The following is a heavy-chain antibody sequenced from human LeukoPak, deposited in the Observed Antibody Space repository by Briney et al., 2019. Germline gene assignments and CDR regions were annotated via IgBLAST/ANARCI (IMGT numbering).Heavy chain of an antibody. CDR3: ASTQAAVP. Sequence: ASVKVSCKVSGYTLTELSMHWVRQAPGKGLEWMGGFDPEDGETIYAQKFQGRVTMTRNTSISTAYMELSSPRSEDTAVYYCASTQAAVPWGQGTLVTVSS. D-gene: IGHD6-13*01. CDR1: GYTLTELS. CDR2: FDPEDGET. J-gene: IGHJ5*02. V-gene: IGHV1-24*01.